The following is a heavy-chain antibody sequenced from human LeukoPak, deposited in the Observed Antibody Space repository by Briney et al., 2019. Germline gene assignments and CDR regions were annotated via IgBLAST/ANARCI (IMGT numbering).Heavy chain of an antibody. D-gene: IGHD2-2*01. V-gene: IGHV4-59*01. CDR3: ARTTEGYCRSTSCYGFYYSYYMDV. CDR2: IYYSGST. J-gene: IGHJ6*03. CDR1: GGSISYYY. Sequence: SETLSLTCTVSGGSISYYYWSWIRQPPGKGLEWIGYIYYSGSTNYNPSLKSRVTISVATSKNQFSLKLNSVTAADTAVYYCARTTEGYCRSTSCYGFYYSYYMDVWGKGTTVTISS.